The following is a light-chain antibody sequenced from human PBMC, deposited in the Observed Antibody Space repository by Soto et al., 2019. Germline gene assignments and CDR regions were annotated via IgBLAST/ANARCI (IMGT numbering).Light chain of an antibody. CDR2: KAS. CDR1: QTISSW. CDR3: QHYNSYSEG. Sequence: EIQMTQSPSTLSGSVGDRVTITWRASQTISSWLAWYQQKPGKAPKLLIYKASTLKSGVPSRFSGSGSGTEFTLTISSLQPDDFATYYCQHYNSYSEGFGQGTKVDIK. V-gene: IGKV1-5*03. J-gene: IGKJ1*01.